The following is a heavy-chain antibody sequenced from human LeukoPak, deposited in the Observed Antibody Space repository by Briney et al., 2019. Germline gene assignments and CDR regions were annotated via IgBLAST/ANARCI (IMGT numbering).Heavy chain of an antibody. Sequence: GGSLRLSCAASGFTFSNYAMTWVRQAPGRGLECVSVISASGSNTDYADSVKGRFTISRDNSKNMVFLQMNSLRAEDTAVYYCAKEGGNYFDYWGQGTLVSVSS. D-gene: IGHD1-26*01. CDR3: AKEGGNYFDY. CDR2: ISASGSNT. CDR1: GFTFSNYA. V-gene: IGHV3-23*01. J-gene: IGHJ4*02.